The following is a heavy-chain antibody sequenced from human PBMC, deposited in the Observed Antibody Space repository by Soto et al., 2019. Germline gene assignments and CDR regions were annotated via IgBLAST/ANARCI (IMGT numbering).Heavy chain of an antibody. J-gene: IGHJ3*02. CDR1: GYTFTSYD. CDR2: MNPNSGNT. CDR3: ARGNFDWLFDDAFDI. V-gene: IGHV1-8*01. D-gene: IGHD3-9*01. Sequence: ASVKVSCKASGYTFTSYDIDWVRQATGQGLEWMGWMNPNSGNTGYAQKFQGRVTMTRNTSISTAYMELSSLRSEDTAVYYCARGNFDWLFDDAFDIWGQGTMVTVSS.